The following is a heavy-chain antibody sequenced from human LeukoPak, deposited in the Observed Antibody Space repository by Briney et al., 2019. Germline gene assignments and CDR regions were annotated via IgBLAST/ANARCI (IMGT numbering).Heavy chain of an antibody. CDR2: ISPESTTI. J-gene: IGHJ4*02. Sequence: GGSLRLSCAASGFTFGSFWIHWVRQVPGKGLVWVARISPESTTITYADSVKGRFTISRDKARNTLYLQMNSLRGEDTAVYYCVKDHTGKEDKWGQGTLVTVSS. CDR1: GFTFGSFW. V-gene: IGHV3-74*03. CDR3: VKDHTGKEDK. D-gene: IGHD1-1*01.